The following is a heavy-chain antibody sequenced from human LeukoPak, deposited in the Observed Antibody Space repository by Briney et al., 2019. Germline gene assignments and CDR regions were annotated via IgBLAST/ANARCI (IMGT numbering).Heavy chain of an antibody. CDR3: ARSFTPSFDY. J-gene: IGHJ4*02. Sequence: PSETLSLTCAVYGGSFSVYYWSWIRQPPGKGLGWIGEINHSGSTNYNPSLKSRVTISVDTSKNQFSLKLSSVTAADTAVYYCARSFTPSFDYWGQGTLVTVSS. CDR1: GGSFSVYY. CDR2: INHSGST. V-gene: IGHV4-34*01.